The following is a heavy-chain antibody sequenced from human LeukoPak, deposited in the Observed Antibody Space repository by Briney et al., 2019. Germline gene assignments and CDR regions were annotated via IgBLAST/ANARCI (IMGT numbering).Heavy chain of an antibody. CDR2: IAGDSGST. D-gene: IGHD2-8*01. J-gene: IGHJ4*02. Sequence: GGSLRLSCAASEFTFSTYVMSWVRQAPGRGLEWVSAIAGDSGSTYHADSVKGRFTISRDNSKNTLYLQVNSLRAEDTAVYYCAKGSTNARPYYFDYWGQGSLVTVSS. CDR3: AKGSTNARPYYFDY. V-gene: IGHV3-23*01. CDR1: EFTFSTYV.